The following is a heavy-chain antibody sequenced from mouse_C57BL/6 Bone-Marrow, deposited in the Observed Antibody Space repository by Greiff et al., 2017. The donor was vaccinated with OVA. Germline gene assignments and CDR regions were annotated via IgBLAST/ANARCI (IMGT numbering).Heavy chain of an antibody. CDR2: IYPRSGNT. CDR1: GYTFTSYG. V-gene: IGHV1-81*01. J-gene: IGHJ4*01. CDR3: ARLGPLYAMDY. Sequence: SGAELARPGASVKLSCKASGYTFTSYGISWVKQRTGQGLEWIGEIYPRSGNTYYNEKFKGKATLTADKSSSTAYMELRSLTSEDSAVYFCARLGPLYAMDYWGQGTSVTVSS. D-gene: IGHD3-3*01.